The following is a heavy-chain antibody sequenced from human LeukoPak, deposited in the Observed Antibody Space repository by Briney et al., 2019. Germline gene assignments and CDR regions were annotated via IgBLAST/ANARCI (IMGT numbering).Heavy chain of an antibody. V-gene: IGHV3-23*01. J-gene: IGHJ4*02. CDR1: GFTFGVHG. CDR3: AEDATPHNGVWDSFDH. CDR2: GGGGTDI. D-gene: IGHD1-26*01. Sequence: GGSLRLSCVASGFTFGVHGMTWVRQAPGEGLEWVSSGGGGTDIHYADSVKGRFTASRDDSKNTLYLQMNSLRADDTAVYYCAEDATPHNGVWDSFDHWGQGTPVTVSS.